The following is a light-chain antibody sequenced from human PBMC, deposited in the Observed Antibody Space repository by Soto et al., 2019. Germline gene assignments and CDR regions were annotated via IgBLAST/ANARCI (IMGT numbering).Light chain of an antibody. J-gene: IGKJ1*01. CDR2: GAS. Sequence: EIVMTQSPATLSVSPGERATLSCRASQSVSGNLAWYQQKPGQAPRLLIYGASTRATGIPSRFSGSVSGTEFTLTISSLQSEYFAVYYCQQYNKWPPWTFGQGTKVVIK. CDR3: QQYNKWPPWT. CDR1: QSVSGN. V-gene: IGKV3-15*01.